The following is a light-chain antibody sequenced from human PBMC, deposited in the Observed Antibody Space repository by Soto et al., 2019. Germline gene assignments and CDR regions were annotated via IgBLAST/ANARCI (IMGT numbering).Light chain of an antibody. CDR3: QQYYSTPLT. J-gene: IGKJ4*01. CDR1: QSVLYSSNNKNY. CDR2: WAS. V-gene: IGKV4-1*01. Sequence: DIVMTQSPDSLAVSLGERAAINCKSSQSVLYSSNNKNYLAWYQQKPGQPPKLLIYWASTRESGVPDRFGGSGSGTYFTLTITSLQAEDVAVYYCQQYYSTPLTFGGGTKVEIK.